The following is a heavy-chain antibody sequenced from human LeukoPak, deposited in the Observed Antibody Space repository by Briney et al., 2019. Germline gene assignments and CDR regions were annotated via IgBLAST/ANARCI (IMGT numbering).Heavy chain of an antibody. J-gene: IGHJ3*02. V-gene: IGHV3-9*03. D-gene: IGHD6-25*01. Sequence: PGGSLRLSCAASGFTFDDYAMHWVRQAPGKGLEWVSGISWNSGSIGYADSVKGRFTISRDDAKNSLYLQMNSLRAEDMALYYCAKGGIAARRGAFDIWGQGTMVTVSS. CDR2: ISWNSGSI. CDR1: GFTFDDYA. CDR3: AKGGIAARRGAFDI.